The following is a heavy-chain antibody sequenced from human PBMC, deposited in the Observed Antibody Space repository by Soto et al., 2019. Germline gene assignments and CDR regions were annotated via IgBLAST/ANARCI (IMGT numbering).Heavy chain of an antibody. D-gene: IGHD3-10*01. CDR3: ARATDYYGSGSYYEYWFDP. Sequence: QVQLVQSGAEVKKPGASVKVSCKASGYTFTSYAMHWVRQAPGQRLEWMGWINAGNGNTKYSQKFQGRVTITRDTSASTAYMELSSLISEDTAVYYCARATDYYGSGSYYEYWFDPWGQGTLVTVSS. CDR1: GYTFTSYA. V-gene: IGHV1-3*01. J-gene: IGHJ5*02. CDR2: INAGNGNT.